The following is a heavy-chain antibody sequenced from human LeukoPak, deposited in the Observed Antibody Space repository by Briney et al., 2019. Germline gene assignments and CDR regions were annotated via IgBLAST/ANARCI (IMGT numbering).Heavy chain of an antibody. CDR2: IIPIFGTA. CDR1: GGTFSSYA. D-gene: IGHD2-2*01. V-gene: IGHV1-69*06. Sequence: GASVKVPCKASGGTFSSYAISWVRQAPGQGLEWMGGIIPIFGTANYAQKFQGRVTITADKSTSTAYMELSSLRSEDTAVYYCARQAVPADYYYYYGMDVWGKGTTVTVSS. J-gene: IGHJ6*04. CDR3: ARQAVPADYYYYYGMDV.